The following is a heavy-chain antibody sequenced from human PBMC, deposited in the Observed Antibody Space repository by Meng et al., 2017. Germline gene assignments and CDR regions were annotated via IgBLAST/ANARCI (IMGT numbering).Heavy chain of an antibody. J-gene: IGHJ4*02. CDR2: IYSGGST. CDR3: ARDSSSGWYHNY. CDR1: GVPVTTSY. Sequence: EGQLAETGGGLIQPGGSLGLSCTASGVPVTTSYMRWVRQAPGKGLEWVSVIYSGGSTYYADSVKGRFSISRDNSKNTLYLQMNSLRAEDTAVYFCARDSSSGWYHNYWGQGTLVTVSS. V-gene: IGHV3-53*02. D-gene: IGHD6-19*01.